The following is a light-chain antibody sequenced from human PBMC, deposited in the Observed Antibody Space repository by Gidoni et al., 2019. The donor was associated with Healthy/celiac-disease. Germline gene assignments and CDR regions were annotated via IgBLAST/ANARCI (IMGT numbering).Light chain of an antibody. Sequence: SVXXXPPSASGAPGQRVPISCTGISSNIGAGYDVPWYQQLPGTAPKLLIYGNSNRPSGVPDPFSGSXSGXSXSLXXXGLQAEDEXDYYCQSYDSSLSAVFGGGXKLTVL. CDR1: SSNIGAGYD. J-gene: IGLJ2*01. CDR3: QSYDSSLSAV. V-gene: IGLV1-40*01. CDR2: GNS.